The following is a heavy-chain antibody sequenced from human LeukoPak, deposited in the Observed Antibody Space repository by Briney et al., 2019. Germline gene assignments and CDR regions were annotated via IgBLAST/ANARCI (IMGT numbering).Heavy chain of an antibody. J-gene: IGHJ4*02. CDR1: GVSISPEF. V-gene: IGHV4-4*07. Sequence: SETLSLTCSVSGVSISPEFWSWIRQPAGKGLEWIGRIFTSGSTSYNPSLKSRVNMSIDTSKNQFSLRLSSVTATDTAVYYCARDLKGVYFDYWGQGILVTVSS. CDR3: ARDLKGVYFDY. CDR2: IFTSGST. D-gene: IGHD3-16*01.